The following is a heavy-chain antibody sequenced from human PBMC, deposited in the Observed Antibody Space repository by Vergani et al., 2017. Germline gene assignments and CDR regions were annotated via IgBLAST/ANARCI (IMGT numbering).Heavy chain of an antibody. CDR3: ARDGYCSSTSCYWAYYYYYMDV. Sequence: QVQLVQSGAEVKKPGSSVKVSCKASGGTFSSYAISWVRQAPGQGLEWMGRIIPILGTANYAQKFQGRVTITADESTSTAYMELSSLRSEDTAVYYCARDGYCSSTSCYWAYYYYYMDVWGKGTTVTVSS. J-gene: IGHJ6*03. V-gene: IGHV1-69*11. CDR2: IIPILGTA. D-gene: IGHD2-2*03. CDR1: GGTFSSYA.